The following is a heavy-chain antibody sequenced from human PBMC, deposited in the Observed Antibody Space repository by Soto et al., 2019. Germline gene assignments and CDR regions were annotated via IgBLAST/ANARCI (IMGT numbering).Heavy chain of an antibody. CDR1: GFTFSSYW. CDR2: INSDGSST. D-gene: IGHD1-26*01. Sequence: PGGSLRLSCAASGFTFSSYWMHWVRQAPGKGLVWVSRINSDGSSTSYADSVKGRFTISRDNAKNTLYLQMNSLRAEDTAVYYCARRSFNLGYGMDVWGQGTTVTV. V-gene: IGHV3-74*01. J-gene: IGHJ6*02. CDR3: ARRSFNLGYGMDV.